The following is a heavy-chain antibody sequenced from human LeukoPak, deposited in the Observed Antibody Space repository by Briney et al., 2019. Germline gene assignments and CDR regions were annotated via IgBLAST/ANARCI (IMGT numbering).Heavy chain of an antibody. D-gene: IGHD2-21*02. CDR2: ISSSGSTI. V-gene: IGHV3-11*04. CDR3: ARGHIVVVTAPNPGY. CDR1: GFTFSDYY. J-gene: IGHJ4*02. Sequence: GGSLRLSCAASGFTFSDYYMSWIRQAPGKGLEWVSYISSSGSTIYYADSVKGRFTISRDNAKNSLYLQMNSLRAEDTAVYYCARGHIVVVTAPNPGYWGQGTLVTVSS.